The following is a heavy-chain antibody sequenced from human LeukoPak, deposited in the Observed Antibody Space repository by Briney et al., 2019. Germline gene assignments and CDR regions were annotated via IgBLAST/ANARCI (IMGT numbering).Heavy chain of an antibody. V-gene: IGHV4-59*01. D-gene: IGHD3-10*01. CDR1: GGSISSYY. CDR3: ASGAYYYGSGTGWFDP. J-gene: IGHJ5*02. CDR2: IYYSGST. Sequence: ETLSLTCTVSGGSISSYYWSWIRQPPGKGLEWIGYIYYSGSTNYNPSLKSRVTISVDTSKNQFSLKLSSVTAADTAVYYCASGAYYYGSGTGWFDPWGRGTLVTVSS.